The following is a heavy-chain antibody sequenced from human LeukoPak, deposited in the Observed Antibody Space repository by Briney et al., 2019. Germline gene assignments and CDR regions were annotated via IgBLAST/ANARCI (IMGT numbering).Heavy chain of an antibody. D-gene: IGHD3-22*01. CDR3: ARVNYYDSGGYPDY. Sequence: SETLSLTCTVSGGSVSSGTYCWSWIRQPPGKGLEWVGYIFYSGSTNYNPSLKSRVTISVDTSKNQFSLRLTSVTAADTAVYYCARVNYYDSGGYPDYWGQGTPVPVSS. CDR1: GGSVSSGTYC. J-gene: IGHJ4*02. V-gene: IGHV4-61*01. CDR2: IFYSGST.